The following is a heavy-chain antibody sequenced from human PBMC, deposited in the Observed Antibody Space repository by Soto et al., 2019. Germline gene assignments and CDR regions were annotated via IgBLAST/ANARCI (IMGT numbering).Heavy chain of an antibody. CDR1: GYTFTSYG. J-gene: IGHJ4*02. V-gene: IGHV1-18*01. Sequence: ASVKVSCKASGYTFTSYGISWVRQAPGQGLEWMGWISAYNGNTNHAQKLQGRVTMTTDTSTSTAYMELRSLRSDDTAVYYCARAERYYDILTGYPDYRGQGTLVTVSS. CDR3: ARAERYYDILTGYPDY. D-gene: IGHD3-9*01. CDR2: ISAYNGNT.